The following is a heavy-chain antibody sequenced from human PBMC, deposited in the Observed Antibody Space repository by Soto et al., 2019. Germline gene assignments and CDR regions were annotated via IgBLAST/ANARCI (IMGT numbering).Heavy chain of an antibody. Sequence: ASVKVSCKASGYTFTSYGISWVRQAPGQGLEWMGWISAYNGNTNYAQKLQGRVTMTTETSTGTAYMELRSRRSDDTAVYYCARDSSYGVGAFDIWGQGTMVTVSS. CDR3: ARDSSYGVGAFDI. J-gene: IGHJ3*02. V-gene: IGHV1-18*01. CDR2: ISAYNGNT. CDR1: GYTFTSYG. D-gene: IGHD3-16*01.